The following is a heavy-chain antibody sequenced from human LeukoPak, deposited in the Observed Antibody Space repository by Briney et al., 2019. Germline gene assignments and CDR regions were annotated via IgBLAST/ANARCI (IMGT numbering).Heavy chain of an antibody. CDR1: GGSISSYY. CDR2: IYYSGST. V-gene: IGHV4-59*08. D-gene: IGHD3-3*01. J-gene: IGHJ4*02. Sequence: SETLSLTCTVSGGSISSYYWSWIRQPPGKGLEWIGYIYYSGSTNYNPSLKSRITISVDTSKNQFSLKLSSVTAAGTAVYYCASAGGYDFWSGYPAPFDYWGQGTLVTVSS. CDR3: ASAGGYDFWSGYPAPFDY.